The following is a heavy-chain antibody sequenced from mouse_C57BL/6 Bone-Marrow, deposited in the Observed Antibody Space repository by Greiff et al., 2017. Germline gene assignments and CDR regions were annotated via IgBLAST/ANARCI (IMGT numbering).Heavy chain of an antibody. CDR3: ARWDGYYDAMDY. D-gene: IGHD2-3*01. J-gene: IGHJ4*01. CDR2: INPSSGYT. CDR1: GYTFISYW. V-gene: IGHV1-7*01. Sequence: QVQLKQSGAELAKPGASVKLSCKAFGYTFISYWMHWVKQRPGQGLEWIGYINPSSGYTKYNQKFKDKATLTADKSSSTAYMQLSSLTYEYTAVKYRARWDGYYDAMDYWGQGTSVTVSS.